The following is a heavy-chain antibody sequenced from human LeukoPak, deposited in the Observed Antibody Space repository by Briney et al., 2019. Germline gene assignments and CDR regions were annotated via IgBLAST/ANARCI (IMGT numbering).Heavy chain of an antibody. Sequence: ASVKLSCKASGNDFSDFYFNWVRQAPGRGLEWVGWINPHSRATHYAQIFRGRVTMEASITTAYMELNSLTSDDTAVYYSGTTSVTHTRDPWGQGTLVTVSS. CDR3: GTTSVTHTRDP. V-gene: IGHV1-2*02. CDR2: INPHSRAT. D-gene: IGHD5/OR15-5a*01. J-gene: IGHJ5*02. CDR1: GNDFSDFY.